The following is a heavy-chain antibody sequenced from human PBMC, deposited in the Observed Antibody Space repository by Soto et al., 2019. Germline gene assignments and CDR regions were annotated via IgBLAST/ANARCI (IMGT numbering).Heavy chain of an antibody. V-gene: IGHV3-64*01. J-gene: IGHJ4*02. D-gene: IGHD1-7*01. CDR3: VRRVSGNYDN. Sequence: EVQLAESGGGMVQPGGSLRLSCVASGFTFSSYDMHWVRQAPGKGLEYVSSISSNGGTTYYGNSVKGRFTISRDNSKNTMELQKGSLRAEDMAVYYCVRRVSGNYDNWGKGPLFTVSS. CDR1: GFTFSSYD. CDR2: ISSNGGTT.